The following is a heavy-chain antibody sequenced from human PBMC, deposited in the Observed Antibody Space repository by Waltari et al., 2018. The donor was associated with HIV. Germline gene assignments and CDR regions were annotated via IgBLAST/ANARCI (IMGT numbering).Heavy chain of an antibody. CDR2: ISSSGSTI. CDR1: GFPFSSYS. CDR3: ARDYSGTYADFDY. Sequence: EVQLVESGGLVQPGGSLRLSCSASGFPFSSYSMNWVRQAPGKGLEWVSYISSSGSTIYYADSVRGRFTISRDNAKNSLYLQLNSLRAEDTAVYYCARDYSGTYADFDYWGQGTLVTVSS. V-gene: IGHV3-48*01. J-gene: IGHJ4*02. D-gene: IGHD1-26*01.